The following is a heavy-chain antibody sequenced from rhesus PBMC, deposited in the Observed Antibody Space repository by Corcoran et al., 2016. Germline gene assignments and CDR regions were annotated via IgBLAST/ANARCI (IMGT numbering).Heavy chain of an antibody. CDR3: AGNMVVVSTPLDY. CDR2: ISGSRGTT. CDR1: GGSISSNY. D-gene: IGHD2-27*01. Sequence: QLQLQESGPGLVKPSETLSLTCAVSGGSISSNYWSWSRRPPRERLGVIGRISGSRGTTAANPSLKSRVTTSTDTSKNQFSLKLSSVTAADTAVYYCAGNMVVVSTPLDYWGQGVLVTVSS. J-gene: IGHJ4*01. V-gene: IGHV4-173*01.